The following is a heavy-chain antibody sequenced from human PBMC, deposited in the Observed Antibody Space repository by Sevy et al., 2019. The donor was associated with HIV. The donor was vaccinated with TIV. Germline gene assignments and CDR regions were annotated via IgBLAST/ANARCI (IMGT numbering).Heavy chain of an antibody. CDR2: IKQDESEK. CDR3: SRGNSGSFDY. Sequence: GESLKISCAASGFSFSNYWMHWVRQAPEKGLEWVANIKQDESEKYYVASVKGRFTISRDNAKKSLYRQMNSLRPEDTAVYYCSRGNSGSFDYWGQGTLVTVSS. CDR1: GFSFSNYW. D-gene: IGHD3-22*01. J-gene: IGHJ4*02. V-gene: IGHV3-7*04.